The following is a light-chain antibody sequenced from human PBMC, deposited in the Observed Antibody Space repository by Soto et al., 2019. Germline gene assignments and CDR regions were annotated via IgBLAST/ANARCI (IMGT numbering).Light chain of an antibody. J-gene: IGKJ1*01. Sequence: DIQMTQSPATLSAYVRDRVTITCLASQSIRGWLAWYQQKPGQAPKLLIYDASSLKSGVPSRFSGSGSGTDFTLTISSLQPDDFATYYCQQYNTYSGTVGQGTKVDIK. CDR2: DAS. CDR1: QSIRGW. CDR3: QQYNTYSGT. V-gene: IGKV1-5*01.